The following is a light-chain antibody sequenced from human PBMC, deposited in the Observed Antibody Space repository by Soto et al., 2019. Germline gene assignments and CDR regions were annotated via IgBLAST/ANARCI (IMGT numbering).Light chain of an antibody. CDR2: EGS. J-gene: IGLJ1*01. CDR1: SSDVGSYNL. Sequence: SVLTQPASVSGSPGQSITISCTGTSSDVGSYNLVSWYQQHPGKAPKLMIYEGSKRPSGVSNRFSGSKSGNTASLTISGLQAEDEADYYCCSYAGSSVFGTGTKLTVL. V-gene: IGLV2-23*01. CDR3: CSYAGSSV.